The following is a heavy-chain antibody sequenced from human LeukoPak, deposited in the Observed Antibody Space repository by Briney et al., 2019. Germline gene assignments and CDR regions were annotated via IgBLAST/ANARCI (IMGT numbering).Heavy chain of an antibody. CDR3: ASGTIAAAGKY. Sequence: PSETLSLTCDVYGGSFSGYYWSWIRQPPGKGLEWIGEINHSGSINYNPSLKSRVTISVDTSKNQFSLKLSSVTAADTAVYYCASGTIAAAGKYWGQGTLVTVSS. CDR2: INHSGSI. CDR1: GGSFSGYY. J-gene: IGHJ4*02. D-gene: IGHD6-13*01. V-gene: IGHV4-34*01.